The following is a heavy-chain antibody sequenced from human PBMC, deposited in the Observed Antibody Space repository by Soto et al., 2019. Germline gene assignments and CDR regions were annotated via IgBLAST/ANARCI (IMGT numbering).Heavy chain of an antibody. V-gene: IGHV1-58*01. D-gene: IGHD5-12*01. J-gene: IGHJ4*02. CDR1: GFTFSNSA. CDR3: AREVVSGYDLGY. Sequence: SVKVSCKSAGFTFSNSAVQWVRQARGQRLEWIGWIVVGSGNTNYAQRFQGRVTFARDTSANTAYMQVSSVRSEDTAVYFCAREVVSGYDLGYWGQGTLVTVSS. CDR2: IVVGSGNT.